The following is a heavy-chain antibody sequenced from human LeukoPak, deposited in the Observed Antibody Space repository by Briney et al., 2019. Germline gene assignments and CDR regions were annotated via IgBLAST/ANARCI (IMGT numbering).Heavy chain of an antibody. CDR1: GFTFSNAW. CDR2: IKSKTDGGTT. Sequence: GGSLRLSCAASGFTFSNAWMSWVRQAPGKGLEWVGRIKSKTDGGTTDYAAPVKGRFTISRDDSKNTLYLQMNSLKTEDTAVYYCTTPFLLSRSYYFDYWGQGTLVTVSS. D-gene: IGHD2-21*01. V-gene: IGHV3-15*01. J-gene: IGHJ4*02. CDR3: TTPFLLSRSYYFDY.